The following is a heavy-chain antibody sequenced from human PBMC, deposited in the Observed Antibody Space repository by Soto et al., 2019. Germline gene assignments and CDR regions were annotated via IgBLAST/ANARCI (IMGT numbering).Heavy chain of an antibody. D-gene: IGHD2-15*01. Sequence: QVQLQLWGAGLSKPSETLSLTCAVYGGSFSGYYWSWIRQPPGKGLERIGEINHSGSTNYNPSLKSRVNIAVDRSKNLLSRKLSSETAADTAVYYCAGIVGYYYYYGMDACGQGTTVTFS. CDR2: INHSGST. CDR1: GGSFSGYY. V-gene: IGHV4-34*01. CDR3: AGIVGYYYYYGMDA. J-gene: IGHJ6*02.